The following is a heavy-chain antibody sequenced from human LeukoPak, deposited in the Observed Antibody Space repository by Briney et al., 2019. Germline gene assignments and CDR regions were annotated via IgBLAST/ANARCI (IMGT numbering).Heavy chain of an antibody. CDR1: GFTFSSYS. CDR2: ISSTSSTK. Sequence: GGSLRLSCAASGFTFSSYSMNWVRQAPGKGLEWVSYISSTSSTKQYADSAKGRFTISRDNAKNSLYLQMNSLRAEDTAMYYCARVPTTYGMDVWGQGTTVTVSS. J-gene: IGHJ6*02. V-gene: IGHV3-48*01. D-gene: IGHD1-14*01. CDR3: ARVPTTYGMDV.